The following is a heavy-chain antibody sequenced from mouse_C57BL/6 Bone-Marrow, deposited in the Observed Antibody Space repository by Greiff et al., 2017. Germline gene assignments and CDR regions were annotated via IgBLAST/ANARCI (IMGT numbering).Heavy chain of an antibody. J-gene: IGHJ3*01. CDR2: IYPGSGNT. CDR3: ANSYYYGSSYDWFAY. Sequence: QVQLQQSGAELVRPGASVKLSCKASGYTFTDYYINWVKQRPGQGLEWIARIYPGSGNTYYNEKFKGKATLTAEKSSSTAYMQLSSLTSEDSAVYFGANSYYYGSSYDWFAYWGQGTLVTVSA. CDR1: GYTFTDYY. V-gene: IGHV1-76*01. D-gene: IGHD1-1*01.